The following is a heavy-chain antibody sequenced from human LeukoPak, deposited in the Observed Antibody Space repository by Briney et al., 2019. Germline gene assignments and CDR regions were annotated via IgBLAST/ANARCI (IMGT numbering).Heavy chain of an antibody. Sequence: SETLSLTCTVSGGSISGSSYYWGWIRQPPGKWLEWIGSIYRDGSTYYTPSLTRRVTISVDTSKSQFSRKLSTVTGADTAVYYCTRRADCSGGTSYSDYCGQGTLVTVSS. V-gene: IGHV4-39*01. CDR1: GGSISGSSYY. J-gene: IGHJ4*02. D-gene: IGHD2-15*01. CDR3: TRRADCSGGTSYSDY. CDR2: IYRDGST.